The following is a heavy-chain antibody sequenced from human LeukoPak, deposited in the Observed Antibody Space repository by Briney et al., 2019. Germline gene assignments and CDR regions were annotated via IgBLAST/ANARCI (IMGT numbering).Heavy chain of an antibody. J-gene: IGHJ5*02. V-gene: IGHV3-23*01. D-gene: IGHD3-3*01. CDR2: ISGSGGST. Sequence: GGSLRLSCAASGFTFSSYAVSWVRQAPGKGLEWVSAISGSGGSTYYADSVKGRFTISRDNSKNTLYLQMNSLRAEDTAVYYCAKHNPGSRRITIFGVVIRSLGWFDPWGQGTLVTVSS. CDR3: AKHNPGSRRITIFGVVIRSLGWFDP. CDR1: GFTFSSYA.